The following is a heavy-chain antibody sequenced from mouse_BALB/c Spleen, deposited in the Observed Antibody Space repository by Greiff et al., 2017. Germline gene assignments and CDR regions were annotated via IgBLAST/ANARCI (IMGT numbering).Heavy chain of an antibody. CDR2: IYPSDSYT. CDR1: GYTFTSYW. Sequence: QVQLQQPGAELVRPGASVKLSCKASGYTFTSYWINWVKQRPGQGLEWIGNIYPSDSYTNYNQKFKDKATLTVDKSSSTAYMQLSSPTSEDSAVYYCTRSYYGSSDSCYFDVWGAGTTVTVSS. V-gene: IGHV1-69*02. J-gene: IGHJ1*01. D-gene: IGHD1-1*01. CDR3: TRSYYGSSDSCYFDV.